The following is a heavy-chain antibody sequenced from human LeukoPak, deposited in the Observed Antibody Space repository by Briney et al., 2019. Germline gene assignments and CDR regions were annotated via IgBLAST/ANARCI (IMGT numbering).Heavy chain of an antibody. D-gene: IGHD3-10*01. Sequence: ASVKVSCKASGYSFISYGISWVRQAPGQGLEWMGWISGYNGNTNYAQKLQGRVTMTTDTSTSTAYMELRSLRSDDTAVYYCARDRGVMRSNWFDPWGQGTLVTVSS. CDR1: GYSFISYG. CDR2: ISGYNGNT. CDR3: ARDRGVMRSNWFDP. V-gene: IGHV1-18*01. J-gene: IGHJ5*02.